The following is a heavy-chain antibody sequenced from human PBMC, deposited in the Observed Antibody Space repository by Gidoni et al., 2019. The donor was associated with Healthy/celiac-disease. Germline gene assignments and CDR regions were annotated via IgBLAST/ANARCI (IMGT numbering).Heavy chain of an antibody. Sequence: EVQLVQSGAEVKKPGESLRISCKGSGYSFTSYWISWVRQMPGKGLEWMGRIDPSDSYTNYSPSFQGHVTISADKSISTAYLQWSSLKASDTAMYYCASAYYYDSSGNYYFDYWGQGTLVTVSS. V-gene: IGHV5-10-1*01. CDR2: IDPSDSYT. D-gene: IGHD3-22*01. CDR1: GYSFTSYW. CDR3: ASAYYYDSSGNYYFDY. J-gene: IGHJ4*02.